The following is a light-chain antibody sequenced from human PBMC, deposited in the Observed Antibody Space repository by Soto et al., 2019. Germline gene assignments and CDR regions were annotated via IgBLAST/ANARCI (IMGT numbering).Light chain of an antibody. J-gene: IGKJ1*01. CDR2: APS. CDR1: QDMSDY. Sequence: DIQMTQSPSSLSASVGDRVTISCRASQDMSDYLALYQQKPGQVPKLLISAPSTLQSGVPSRFRGSASGTDLTLTITGQQPDDFAIYDCQNYNGPPWTFGEGTKVEIK. CDR3: QNYNGPPWT. V-gene: IGKV1-27*01.